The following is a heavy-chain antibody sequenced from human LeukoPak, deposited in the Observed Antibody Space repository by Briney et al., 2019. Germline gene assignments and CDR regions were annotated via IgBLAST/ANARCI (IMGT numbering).Heavy chain of an antibody. D-gene: IGHD3-10*01. J-gene: IGHJ4*02. Sequence: GGSLRLSCAASEFTFSNYGMHWVRQAPGKGLEWVAFIQYDGSNKFYGNPVKGRFTISRDTSKNTLYLQMNSLRAEDTAVYYCAKEQGSGSYFDYWGQGTLVTVSS. CDR3: AKEQGSGSYFDY. V-gene: IGHV3-30*02. CDR1: EFTFSNYG. CDR2: IQYDGSNK.